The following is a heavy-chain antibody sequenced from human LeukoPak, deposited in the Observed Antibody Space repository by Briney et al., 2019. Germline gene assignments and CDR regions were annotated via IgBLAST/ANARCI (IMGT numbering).Heavy chain of an antibody. CDR2: ISYDGSNK. J-gene: IGHJ4*02. D-gene: IGHD1-26*01. V-gene: IGHV3-30*03. CDR1: GFTFSSYG. CDR3: ASLMWDIVGATDFDY. Sequence: GGSLRLSCAASGFTFSSYGMHWVRQAPGKGLEWVAVISYDGSNKYYADSVKGRFTISRDNSKNTLYLQMNSLRAEDTAVYYCASLMWDIVGATDFDYWGQGTLVTVSS.